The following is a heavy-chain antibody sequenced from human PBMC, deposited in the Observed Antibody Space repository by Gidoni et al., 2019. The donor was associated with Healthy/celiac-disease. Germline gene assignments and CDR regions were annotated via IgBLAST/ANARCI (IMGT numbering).Heavy chain of an antibody. CDR2: ISYDGSNK. CDR1: GFTFSGYG. V-gene: IGHV3-30*03. CDR3: ARGTDAFDI. J-gene: IGHJ3*02. Sequence: QVQLVESGGGVVQPGRSLRLSGAASGFTFSGYGMHWVRQAPGKGLEWVAVISYDGSNKYYADSVKGRFTISRDNSKNTLYLQMTSLRAEDTAVYYCARGTDAFDIWGQGTMVTVSS.